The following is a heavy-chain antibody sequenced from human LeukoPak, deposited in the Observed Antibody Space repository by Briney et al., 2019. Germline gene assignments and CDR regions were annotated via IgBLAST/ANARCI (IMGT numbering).Heavy chain of an antibody. CDR2: IFPSGGEI. CDR3: ARDRDSSSWSSRRVGDYFDY. D-gene: IGHD6-13*01. Sequence: GGSLRLSCVASGFTFSTFAMIWVRQPPGKGLEWVSSIFPSGGEIHYADSVRGRFTISRDNSKSTLSLQMNSLRAEDTAVYYCARDRDSSSWSSRRVGDYFDYWGQGTLVTVSS. J-gene: IGHJ4*02. CDR1: GFTFSTFA. V-gene: IGHV3-23*01.